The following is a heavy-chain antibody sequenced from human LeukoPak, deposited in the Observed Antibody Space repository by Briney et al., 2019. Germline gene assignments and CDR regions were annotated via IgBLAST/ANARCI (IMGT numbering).Heavy chain of an antibody. CDR1: GFTFSSYA. Sequence: RGSLRLSCAASGFTFSSYAMHCVRQAPGKGLEWVAAISYDGSNKYYADSVKGRFTISRDNSKNTLYLQMNSLRAEDTAVYYCARDPLPLRYFDWLIGYWGQGTLVTVSS. J-gene: IGHJ4*02. D-gene: IGHD3-9*01. V-gene: IGHV3-30-3*01. CDR3: ARDPLPLRYFDWLIGY. CDR2: ISYDGSNK.